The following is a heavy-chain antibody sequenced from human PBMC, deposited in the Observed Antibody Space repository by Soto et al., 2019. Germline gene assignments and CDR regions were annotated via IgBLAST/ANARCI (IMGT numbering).Heavy chain of an antibody. CDR1: GGSISSSNW. D-gene: IGHD4-17*01. J-gene: IGHJ5*02. CDR3: ARAISDSGDTTGGWFDP. Sequence: QVQLQESGPGLVKPSGTLSLTCAVSGGSISSSNWWSWVRQPPGKGLEWIGEIYHSGSTNYNPSLKSRVTISVDKSKSQFSLKLSSVAAADAAVYYCARAISDSGDTTGGWFDPWGQGTLVTVSS. CDR2: IYHSGST. V-gene: IGHV4-4*02.